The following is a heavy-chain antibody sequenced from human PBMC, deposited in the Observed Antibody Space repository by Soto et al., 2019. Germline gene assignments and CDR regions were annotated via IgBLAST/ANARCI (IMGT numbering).Heavy chain of an antibody. CDR2: IYFSATT. J-gene: IGHJ5*01. Sequence: SETLSLTCTVPGVSISSSSYYWCWIRQTPGKGLEWIGTIYFSATTYYNPSFESRVAISVDTSKSQFPLNVTSVTAADTAVYFCARGWYCLTGRCFPNWFDSWGQGALVTVSS. V-gene: IGHV4-39*06. CDR3: ARGWYCLTGRCFPNWFDS. D-gene: IGHD7-27*01. CDR1: GVSISSSSYY.